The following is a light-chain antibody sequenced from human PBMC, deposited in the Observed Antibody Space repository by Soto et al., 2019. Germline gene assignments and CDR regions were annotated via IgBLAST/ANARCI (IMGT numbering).Light chain of an antibody. J-gene: IGKJ4*01. CDR3: QQYYSYPLT. V-gene: IGKV1-8*01. CDR1: QGISSY. Sequence: AIRMTQSPSSFSASTGDRVTITCRASQGISSYLAWYQQKPGKAPKLLIYAASTLQSGVPSRFSGSGSGTDFTLPISCLQSEDFATYSCQQYYSYPLTFGGGTKVDIK. CDR2: AAS.